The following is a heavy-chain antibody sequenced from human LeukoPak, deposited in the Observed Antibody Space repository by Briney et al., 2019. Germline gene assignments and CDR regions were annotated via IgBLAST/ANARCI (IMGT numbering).Heavy chain of an antibody. D-gene: IGHD3-10*01. J-gene: IGHJ6*04. CDR1: GGSMDSFH. V-gene: IGHV4-59*01. Sequence: SETLSLTRTVSGGSMDSFHWSWIRHSPGGGLEWIGYIYYSGTTNYNPSLRSRLIISADTSKNQFSLKLISVTAADTAVYYCARLARLTLIRGVTGYHSLDVWGKGTKVTVSS. CDR3: ARLARLTLIRGVTGYHSLDV. CDR2: IYYSGTT.